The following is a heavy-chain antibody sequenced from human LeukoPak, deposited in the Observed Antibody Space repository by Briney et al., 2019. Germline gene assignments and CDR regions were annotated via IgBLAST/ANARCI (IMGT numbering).Heavy chain of an antibody. V-gene: IGHV3-30*03. D-gene: IGHD4-17*01. Sequence: PGGSLRLSCAASGFTFSNYGIHWVRQAPGKGLEWVAVISYDGSNTYYADSVKGRFTISRDNSKNTLYLQMNSLRAEDTAVYYCARVSQYGDYDAFDIWGQGTMVTVSS. CDR2: ISYDGSNT. CDR1: GFTFSNYG. CDR3: ARVSQYGDYDAFDI. J-gene: IGHJ3*02.